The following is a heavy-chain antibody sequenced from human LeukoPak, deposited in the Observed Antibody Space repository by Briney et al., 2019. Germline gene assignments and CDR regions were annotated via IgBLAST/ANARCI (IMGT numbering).Heavy chain of an antibody. J-gene: IGHJ5*02. D-gene: IGHD2-2*01. V-gene: IGHV1-69*06. CDR2: IIPIFGTT. Sequence: SVKVSCKASGGTFSSYAISWVRQAPGQGLEWMGGIIPIFGTTNYAQKFQDRVTITADKSTSTAYMELSSLRSDDTAVYYCARDGDPVYCSSTSCYGHWFDPWGQGTLVTVSS. CDR1: GGTFSSYA. CDR3: ARDGDPVYCSSTSCYGHWFDP.